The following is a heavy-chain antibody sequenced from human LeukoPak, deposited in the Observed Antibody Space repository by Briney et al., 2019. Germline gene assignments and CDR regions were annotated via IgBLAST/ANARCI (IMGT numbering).Heavy chain of an antibody. J-gene: IGHJ3*02. V-gene: IGHV4-59*01. CDR3: ASATERWLQLGDAFDI. CDR2: IYYSGST. Sequence: SETLSLTCTVSGGSISSYYWSWIRQPPGKGLEWIGYIYYSGSTNYNPFLKSRVTISVDTSKNQFSLKLSSVTAADTAVYYCASATERWLQLGDAFDIWGQGTMVTVSS. D-gene: IGHD5-24*01. CDR1: GGSISSYY.